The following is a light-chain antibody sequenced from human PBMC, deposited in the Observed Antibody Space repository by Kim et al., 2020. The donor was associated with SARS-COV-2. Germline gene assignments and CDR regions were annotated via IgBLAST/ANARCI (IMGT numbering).Light chain of an antibody. Sequence: ASVGDRVSITCRASQDSRNKLGWYQQKPGKAPKRLIYDASNLLSGISSRFSGSGAGTEFTLTISSLQTEDFATYYCLQYNSFPLTCGGGTKVDIK. V-gene: IGKV1-17*01. CDR1: QDSRNK. CDR2: DAS. J-gene: IGKJ4*01. CDR3: LQYNSFPLT.